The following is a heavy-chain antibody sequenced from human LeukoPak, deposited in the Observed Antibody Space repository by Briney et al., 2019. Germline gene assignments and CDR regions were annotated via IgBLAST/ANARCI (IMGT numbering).Heavy chain of an antibody. Sequence: GGSLRLSCAASGFTFSSFEMNWARQAPGKGLEWVSYISKSDNTVYYGDSVKGRFTISRDNAKNSLYLQMNSLRADDTAIYYCAREVGFDAFDIWGQGTMVTVSS. V-gene: IGHV3-48*03. CDR2: ISKSDNTV. CDR1: GFTFSSFE. J-gene: IGHJ3*02. D-gene: IGHD3-10*01. CDR3: AREVGFDAFDI.